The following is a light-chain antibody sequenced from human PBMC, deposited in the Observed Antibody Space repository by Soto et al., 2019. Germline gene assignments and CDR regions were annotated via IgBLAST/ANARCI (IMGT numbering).Light chain of an antibody. Sequence: DIQMTPAPSPLSGSVGDRLTITCRASQSVSKWLAWYQQQTGKXTXXLIYDASTLESGVPARFSGSGSGTEVTLTINSLQSDEFAVYYCQQFHNWPRTFGQGTKV. V-gene: IGKV1-5*01. CDR1: QSVSKW. J-gene: IGKJ1*01. CDR2: DAS. CDR3: QQFHNWPRT.